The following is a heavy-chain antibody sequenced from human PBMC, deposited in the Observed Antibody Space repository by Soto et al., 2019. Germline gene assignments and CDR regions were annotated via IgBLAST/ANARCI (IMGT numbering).Heavy chain of an antibody. V-gene: IGHV1-69*13. J-gene: IGHJ5*02. CDR1: GGTFSSYA. CDR3: ARGGIAVAATNWFDP. Sequence: ASVKVSCKASGGTFSSYAISWVRQAPGQGLEWMGGIIPIFGTANYAQKFQGRVTITADESTSTAYMELSSLRSEDTAVYYCARGGIAVAATNWFDPWGQGTLVTVSS. D-gene: IGHD6-19*01. CDR2: IIPIFGTA.